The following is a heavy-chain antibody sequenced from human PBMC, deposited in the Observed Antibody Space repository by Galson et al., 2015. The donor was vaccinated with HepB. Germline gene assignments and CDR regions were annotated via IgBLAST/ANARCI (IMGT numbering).Heavy chain of an antibody. D-gene: IGHD1-14*01. CDR2: ISGYNGDT. Sequence: QSGAEVKKPGASMKVSCKASGYTFSSYGINWVRQAPGHGLQWMGWISGYNGDTNYAQKFQGRVTMTRDTSTSTAYMELRSLRSDDTAVYYCARAYKRRNTSPFLDYWGQGTLVTVSS. CDR3: ARAYKRRNTSPFLDY. V-gene: IGHV1-18*04. CDR1: GYTFSSYG. J-gene: IGHJ4*02.